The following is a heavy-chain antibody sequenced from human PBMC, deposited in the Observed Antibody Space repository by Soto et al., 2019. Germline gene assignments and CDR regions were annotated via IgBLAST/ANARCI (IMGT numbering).Heavy chain of an antibody. CDR3: AKDVTGGFGELLSEIDY. J-gene: IGHJ4*02. Sequence: EVQLLESGGGLVQPGGSLRLSCAASGFTFSSYAMSCVRQAPGKGLEWGSAISGSGGSTYYADSVKGRFTISRDNSKNTLYLQMNSLRAEDTAVYYCAKDVTGGFGELLSEIDYWGQGTLVTVSS. CDR2: ISGSGGST. V-gene: IGHV3-23*01. D-gene: IGHD3-10*01. CDR1: GFTFSSYA.